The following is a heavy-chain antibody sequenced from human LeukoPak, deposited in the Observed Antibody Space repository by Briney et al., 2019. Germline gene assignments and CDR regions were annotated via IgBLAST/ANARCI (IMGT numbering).Heavy chain of an antibody. V-gene: IGHV4-39*07. CDR3: ARDGWELTSIDY. CDR1: GGSISSSSYY. CDR2: IYYSGST. Sequence: SETLSLTCTVSGGSISSSSYYWGWIRQPPGEGLGWIGSIYYSGSTYYNPSLKSRVTISVDTSKNQFSLKLSSVTAADTAVYYCARDGWELTSIDYWGQRTLVTVSS. D-gene: IGHD1-26*01. J-gene: IGHJ4*02.